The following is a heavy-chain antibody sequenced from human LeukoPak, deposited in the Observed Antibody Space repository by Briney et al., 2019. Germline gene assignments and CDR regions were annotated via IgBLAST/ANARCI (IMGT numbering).Heavy chain of an antibody. D-gene: IGHD2-15*01. V-gene: IGHV1-8*01. CDR3: ARAGGYCGRISCPYYFDY. CDR2: MNPNSGNT. J-gene: IGHJ4*02. CDR1: GGTFSSYA. Sequence: PWASVKVSCKASGGTFSSYAASWVRLTPGQGLEWMGWMNPNSGNTGYAQKFQGRVTMTRNTSISTAYMELSSLRSEDTAVYYCARAGGYCGRISCPYYFDYWGQGSLVAVSS.